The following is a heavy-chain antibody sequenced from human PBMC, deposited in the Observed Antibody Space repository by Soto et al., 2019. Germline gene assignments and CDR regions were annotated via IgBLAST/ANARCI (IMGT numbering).Heavy chain of an antibody. CDR3: ARGGGFIGGRMVWFDS. Sequence: SETLSLTCTVSGGSISSGGYYWSWIRQHPGKGLEWIGYIYYSGSTYYNPSLKSRVTISVDTSKNEFSLKLRSVTAADTAVYYCARGGGFIGGRMVWFDSWGQGTLVTVSS. CDR2: IYYSGST. V-gene: IGHV4-31*03. CDR1: GGSISSGGYY. J-gene: IGHJ5*01. D-gene: IGHD6-6*01.